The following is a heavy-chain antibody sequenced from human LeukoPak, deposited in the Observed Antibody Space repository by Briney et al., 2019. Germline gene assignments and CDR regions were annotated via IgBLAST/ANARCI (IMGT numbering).Heavy chain of an antibody. J-gene: IGHJ6*02. CDR3: ALGTINKDYYFGMDV. CDR2: ISNSGSTV. Sequence: GGSLRLSCAASGFTFRDYYMTWLRQAPGKGLEWLSYISNSGSTVFYADSIKGRFTVSRDNAKRSLYLQIESLRDDDTAVYHCALGTINKDYYFGMDVWGQGTTVTVSS. CDR1: GFTFRDYY. V-gene: IGHV3-11*01. D-gene: IGHD2-8*01.